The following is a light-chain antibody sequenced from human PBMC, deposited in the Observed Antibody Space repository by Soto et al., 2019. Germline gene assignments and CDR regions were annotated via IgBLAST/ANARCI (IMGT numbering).Light chain of an antibody. J-gene: IGKJ1*01. V-gene: IGKV3-15*01. Sequence: EIVMTQYTATLSVSPGERATLSCRASQSVSSNLAWYQQKPGQAPRLLIYGASTRATGIPARFSGSGSATEFTLTISSLQPDDFATYYCQQYSTYPWTFGQGTKV. CDR1: QSVSSN. CDR2: GAS. CDR3: QQYSTYPWT.